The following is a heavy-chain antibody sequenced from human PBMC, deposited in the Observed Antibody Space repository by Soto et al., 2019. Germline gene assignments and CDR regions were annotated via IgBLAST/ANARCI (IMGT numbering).Heavy chain of an antibody. CDR1: GDSISTYN. CDR3: ARVAADIASWLDP. V-gene: IGHV4-59*01. J-gene: IGHJ5*02. Sequence: ETLSLTCTVSGDSISTYNWGWIRQPPGKGLEWIGCIYYSGVTNYNPSLKSRVTISVDTPKNQLSLKLNSVTAADTAVYYCARVAADIASWLDPWGQGTLVTAPQ. CDR2: IYYSGVT. D-gene: IGHD5-12*01.